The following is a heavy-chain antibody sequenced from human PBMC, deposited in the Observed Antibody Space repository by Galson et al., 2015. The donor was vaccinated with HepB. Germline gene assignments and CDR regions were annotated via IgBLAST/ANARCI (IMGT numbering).Heavy chain of an antibody. V-gene: IGHV3-30*18. D-gene: IGHD6-13*01. J-gene: IGHJ4*02. CDR2: ISYDGSNK. Sequence: SLRLSCAASGFTFSSYGMHWVRQAPGKGLEWVAVISYDGSNKYYADSVKGRFTISRDNSKNTLYLQMNSLRAEDTAVYYCAKERGLAAAGTHYFDYRGQGTLVTVSS. CDR3: AKERGLAAAGTHYFDY. CDR1: GFTFSSYG.